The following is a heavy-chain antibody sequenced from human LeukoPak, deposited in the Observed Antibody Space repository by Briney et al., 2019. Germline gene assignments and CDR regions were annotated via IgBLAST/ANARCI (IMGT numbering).Heavy chain of an antibody. CDR2: IRRTGGST. CDR3: AKEGPPSSGWPFDY. D-gene: IGHD6-19*01. Sequence: GGSLRLSCAASGFTFSSYAMSWVRQAPGKGLEWVSAIRRTGGSTYYADSVKGRFTVSRDNSKNTLYLQMNSLRAEDTALYYCAKEGPPSSGWPFDYWGQGTLVTVSS. CDR1: GFTFSSYA. J-gene: IGHJ4*02. V-gene: IGHV3-23*01.